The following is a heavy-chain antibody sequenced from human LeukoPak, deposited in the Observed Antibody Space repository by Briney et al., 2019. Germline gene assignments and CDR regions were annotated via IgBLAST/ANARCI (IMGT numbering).Heavy chain of an antibody. Sequence: PSETLSLTCTVSGGSISSGSYYWSWIRQPAGKGLEWIWRIYTSGSTNYNPSLKSRVTISVDTSKNQFSLKLSSVTAADTAVYYCARDSETDIVVVPAAIDYYYYYMDVWGKGTTVTVSS. V-gene: IGHV4-61*02. D-gene: IGHD2-2*02. CDR3: ARDSETDIVVVPAAIDYYYYYMDV. CDR2: IYTSGST. CDR1: GGSISSGSYY. J-gene: IGHJ6*03.